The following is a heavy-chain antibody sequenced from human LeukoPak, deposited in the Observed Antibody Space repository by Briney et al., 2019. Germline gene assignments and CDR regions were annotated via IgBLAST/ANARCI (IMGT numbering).Heavy chain of an antibody. CDR1: GFTFSSYW. CDR2: IKQDGSEK. D-gene: IGHD4-17*01. CDR3: ARAPGEGWFDP. Sequence: GGSLRLSCAASGFTFSSYWMSWVRQAPGKGLEWVASIKQDGSEKYYVDSVKGRLTISRDNAKNSLYLQMNSLRAEDTALYYCARAPGEGWFDPWGQGTLVTVSS. V-gene: IGHV3-7*01. J-gene: IGHJ5*02.